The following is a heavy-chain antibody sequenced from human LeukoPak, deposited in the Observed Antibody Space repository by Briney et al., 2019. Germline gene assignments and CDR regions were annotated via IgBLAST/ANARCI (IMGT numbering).Heavy chain of an antibody. V-gene: IGHV3-30*18. D-gene: IGHD2/OR15-2a*01. CDR2: ISYDGSNK. CDR3: AKEGLSNFDY. CDR1: GFTLSSYA. J-gene: IGHJ4*02. Sequence: HPGGSLRLSCAASGFTLSSYAMNWVRQAPGKGLEWVAVISYDGSNKYYADSVKGRFTISRDNSKNTLYLQMNSLRAEDTAVYYCAKEGLSNFDYWGQGTLVTVSS.